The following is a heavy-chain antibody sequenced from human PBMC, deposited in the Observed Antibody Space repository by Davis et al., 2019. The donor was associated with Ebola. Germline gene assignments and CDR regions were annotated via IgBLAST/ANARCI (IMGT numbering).Heavy chain of an antibody. CDR3: AIDPKVAALDY. J-gene: IGHJ4*02. V-gene: IGHV1-18*01. CDR1: GYTFSNHA. D-gene: IGHD6-13*01. CDR2: ISAYNGNT. Sequence: AASVKVSCKASGYTFSNHAINWVRQAPGQGLEWMGWISAYNGNTNYAQKLQGRVTMTTDTSTSTAYMELRSLRSDDTAVYYCAIDPKVAALDYWGQGTLVTVSS.